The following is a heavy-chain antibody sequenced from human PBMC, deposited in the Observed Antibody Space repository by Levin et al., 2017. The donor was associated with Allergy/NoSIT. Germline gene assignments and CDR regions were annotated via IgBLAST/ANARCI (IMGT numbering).Heavy chain of an antibody. D-gene: IGHD3-3*01. CDR2: INHSGST. J-gene: IGHJ2*01. Sequence: SETLSLTCAVYGGSFSGYYWSWIRQPPGKGLEWIGEINHSGSTNYNPSLKSRVTISVDTSKNQFSLKLSSVTAADTAVYYCARGSWIFGVVRHWYFDLWGRGTLVTVSS. CDR3: ARGSWIFGVVRHWYFDL. V-gene: IGHV4-34*01. CDR1: GGSFSGYY.